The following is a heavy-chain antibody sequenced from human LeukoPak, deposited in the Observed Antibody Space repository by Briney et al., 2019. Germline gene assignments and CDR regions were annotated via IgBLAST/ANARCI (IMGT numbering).Heavy chain of an antibody. V-gene: IGHV3-23*01. Sequence: PGGSLRLSCAASGFTFSSYAMSWVRQARGKGLEWVSAISGSGGSTYYADSVKGRFTISRDNSKNTLYLQMNSLRAEDTAVYYCAKGRDIVVVPAAIRGPSYYYGMDVWGQGTTVTVSS. D-gene: IGHD2-2*02. CDR1: GFTFSSYA. CDR2: ISGSGGST. J-gene: IGHJ6*02. CDR3: AKGRDIVVVPAAIRGPSYYYGMDV.